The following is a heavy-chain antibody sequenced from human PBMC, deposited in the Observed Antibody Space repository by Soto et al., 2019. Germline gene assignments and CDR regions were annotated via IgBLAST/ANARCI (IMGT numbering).Heavy chain of an antibody. J-gene: IGHJ4*02. V-gene: IGHV3-30-3*01. CDR3: ARDPLPDYGLFDY. D-gene: IGHD4-17*01. CDR1: GFTFSSYA. Sequence: PGGSLRLSCAASGFTFSSYAMHWVRQAPGKGLEWVAVISYDGSNKYYADSVKGRFTISRDNSKNTLYLQMNSLRAEDTAVYYCARDPLPDYGLFDYWGQGTLVTVSS. CDR2: ISYDGSNK.